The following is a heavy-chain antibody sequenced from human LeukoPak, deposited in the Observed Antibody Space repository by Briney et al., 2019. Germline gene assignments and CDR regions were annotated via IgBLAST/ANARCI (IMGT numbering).Heavy chain of an antibody. CDR2: IIPIFGTA. CDR3: ARGARFRIWDKFDP. Sequence: SVKVSCKASGGTFSSYAISWVRQAPGQGLEWMGGIIPIFGTANYAQKFQGRVTITTDESTSTAYMELSSLRSEDTAVYYCARGARFRIWDKFDPWGQGTLVTVSS. CDR1: GGTFSSYA. J-gene: IGHJ5*02. V-gene: IGHV1-69*05. D-gene: IGHD2-15*01.